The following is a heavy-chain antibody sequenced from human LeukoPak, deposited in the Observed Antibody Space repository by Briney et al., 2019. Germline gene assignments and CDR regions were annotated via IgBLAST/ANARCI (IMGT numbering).Heavy chain of an antibody. D-gene: IGHD3-16*01. CDR3: VRGHTLLTD. V-gene: IGHV3-11*05. CDR2: ISSTSSYT. J-gene: IGHJ4*02. Sequence: GGSLRLSCAASGFTFSDSYMSWIRQAPGKGLACVSYISSTSSYTNYADSVKGRFTISRDNAKSSLYVQMNSLRAEDTAVYYCVRGHTLLTDWGQGTLVTVSS. CDR1: GFTFSDSY.